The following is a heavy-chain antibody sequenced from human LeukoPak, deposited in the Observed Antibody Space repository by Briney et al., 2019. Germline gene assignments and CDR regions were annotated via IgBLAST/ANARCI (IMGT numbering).Heavy chain of an antibody. V-gene: IGHV4-59*01. CDR2: IYYSGST. D-gene: IGHD5-24*01. Sequence: SETLSLTCTVSGGSISSYYWSWIRQPPGKGLEWIGYIYYSGSTNYNPSLKSRVTISVDTSKNQFSLKLSSVTAADTAVYYCARGGRGWLQTSYYYGMDVWAKGPRSPSP. CDR3: ARGGRGWLQTSYYYGMDV. J-gene: IGHJ6*02. CDR1: GGSISSYY.